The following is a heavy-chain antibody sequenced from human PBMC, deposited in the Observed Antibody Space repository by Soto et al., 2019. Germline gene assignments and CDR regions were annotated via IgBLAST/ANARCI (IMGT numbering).Heavy chain of an antibody. J-gene: IGHJ4*02. Sequence: SVKVSCKASGGSFSDYGVNLVRQAPGQGLEWVGGIIPIFGTAKYAQKFQGRVTITADDSTRTAYMELSSLRSEDTAVYYCAREGTLYDSSAYFYLYWGQGTLVTVSS. CDR3: AREGTLYDSSAYFYLY. CDR1: GGSFSDYG. D-gene: IGHD3-22*01. V-gene: IGHV1-69*13. CDR2: IIPIFGTA.